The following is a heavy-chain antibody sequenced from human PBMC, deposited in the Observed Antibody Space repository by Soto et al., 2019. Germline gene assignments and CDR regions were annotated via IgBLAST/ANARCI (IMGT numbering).Heavy chain of an antibody. Sequence: SETLSLTCTVSGGSISSSSYYWGWIRQPPGKGLEWIGSIYYSGSTYYNPSLKSRVTISVDTSKNQFSLKLSSVTAADTAVYYCERGTYYDFWSGYKKHYYYYGMDVWGQGTTVTVSS. CDR2: IYYSGST. D-gene: IGHD3-3*01. V-gene: IGHV4-39*01. J-gene: IGHJ6*02. CDR1: GGSISSSSYY. CDR3: ERGTYYDFWSGYKKHYYYYGMDV.